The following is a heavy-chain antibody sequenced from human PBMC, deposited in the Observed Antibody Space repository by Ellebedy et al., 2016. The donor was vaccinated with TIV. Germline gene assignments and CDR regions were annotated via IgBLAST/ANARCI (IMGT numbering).Heavy chain of an antibody. CDR1: GFAFSTYA. V-gene: IGHV3-23*01. D-gene: IGHD3-22*01. J-gene: IGHJ4*02. CDR3: WGGSSYFY. CDR2: FSGGAGGA. Sequence: GGSLRLSCAASGFAFSTYAMSWVRQAPGKGLEWVSAFSGGAGGAYYADSVKGRFTISRDNSKNTLYLQMNSLRAEDTAVYYCWGGSSYFYWGQGTLVTVSS.